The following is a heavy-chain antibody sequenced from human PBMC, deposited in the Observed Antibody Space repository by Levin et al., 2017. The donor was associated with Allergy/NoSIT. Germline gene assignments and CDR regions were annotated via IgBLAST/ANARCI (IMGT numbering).Heavy chain of an antibody. J-gene: IGHJ6*03. D-gene: IGHD3/OR15-3a*01. CDR3: TRGRGSLDYFYCYYMDV. V-gene: IGHV3-33*01. CDR2: IWYDGSGK. Sequence: GGSLRLSCAASGFTFSGYGMHWVRQAPGKGLEWVAVIWYDGSGKYYADSVKGRFTISRDNSKNTLYLQMNSMRAEDKAQSYCTRGRGSLDYFYCYYMDVWGQGTPVTVSS. CDR1: GFTFSGYG.